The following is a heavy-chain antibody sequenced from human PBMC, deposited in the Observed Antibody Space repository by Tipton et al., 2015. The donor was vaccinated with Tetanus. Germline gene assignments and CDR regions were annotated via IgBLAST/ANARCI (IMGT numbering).Heavy chain of an antibody. D-gene: IGHD6-25*01. Sequence: QSGPEVKEPGASVKVSCKASGYNFVNFGISWVRQAPGQGLEWMGWISAYNGKTKYAQRLQGRVTMTTDRSASTAYMDLRRLRSDDPAVYYCARVQEQRIYYFGMDVWGQGTTVTVSS. CDR2: ISAYNGKT. CDR1: GYNFVNFG. J-gene: IGHJ6*02. CDR3: ARVQEQRIYYFGMDV. V-gene: IGHV1-18*01.